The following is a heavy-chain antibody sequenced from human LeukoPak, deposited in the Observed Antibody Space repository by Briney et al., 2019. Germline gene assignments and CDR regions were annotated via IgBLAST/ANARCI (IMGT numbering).Heavy chain of an antibody. CDR2: ISGSGRTI. J-gene: IGHJ4*02. CDR3: ARGGGSITMTH. CDR1: GFTFNSYE. Sequence: GGSLRLSCAASGFTFNSYEMIWVRQAPGKGLEWVSSISGSGRTIYIADSVKGRFNISRDSAKNSLYPHMNTLRVEDTALYYCARGGGSITMTHWGQGTLVTVSS. V-gene: IGHV3-48*03. D-gene: IGHD3-22*01.